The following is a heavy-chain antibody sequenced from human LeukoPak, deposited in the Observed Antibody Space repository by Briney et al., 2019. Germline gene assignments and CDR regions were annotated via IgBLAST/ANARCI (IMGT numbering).Heavy chain of an antibody. CDR1: GGSISSSSYY. V-gene: IGHV4-39*01. CDR2: IYYSGST. D-gene: IGHD2-15*01. CDR3: ARHKRVVAAHCDY. Sequence: SETLSLTCTVSGGSISSSSYYWGWIRQPPGKGLEWIGSIYYSGSTYYNPSLKSRVTISVDTSKNQFSLKLSSVTAADTAVYYCARHKRVVAAHCDYWGQGTLVSVSS. J-gene: IGHJ4*02.